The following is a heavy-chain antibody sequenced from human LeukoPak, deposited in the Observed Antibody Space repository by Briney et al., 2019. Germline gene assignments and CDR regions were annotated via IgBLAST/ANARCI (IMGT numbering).Heavy chain of an antibody. CDR3: ARGGSDYVGPEYFQH. CDR1: GFTFSSYS. CDR2: ISSSSRYI. D-gene: IGHD4-17*01. Sequence: GGSLRLSCAASGFTFSSYSMNWVRQAPGKGLEWVSSISSSSRYIYYADSVKGRFTISRDNAKNSLYLQMNSLRAEDTAVYYCARGGSDYVGPEYFQHWGQGTLVTVSS. J-gene: IGHJ1*01. V-gene: IGHV3-21*01.